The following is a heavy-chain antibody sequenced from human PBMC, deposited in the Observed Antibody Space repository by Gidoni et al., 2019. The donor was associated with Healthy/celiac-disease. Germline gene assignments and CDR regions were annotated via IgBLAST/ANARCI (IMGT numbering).Heavy chain of an antibody. CDR3: TTGFNYDFWLYWYFDL. V-gene: IGHV3-15*01. D-gene: IGHD3-3*01. J-gene: IGHJ2*01. CDR2: IKSKTDGGTT. CDR1: GFTFSNAW. Sequence: EVQLVESGGGLVKPGGSLRLSCAASGFTFSNAWMSWVRQAPGKGLEWVGRIKSKTDGGTTDYAAPVKGRFTISRDDSKNTLYLQMNSLKTEDTAVYYCTTGFNYDFWLYWYFDLWGRGTLVTVSS.